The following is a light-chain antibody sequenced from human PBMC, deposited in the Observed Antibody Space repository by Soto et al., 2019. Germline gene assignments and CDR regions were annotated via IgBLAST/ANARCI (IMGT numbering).Light chain of an antibody. V-gene: IGLV2-14*01. CDR2: DVS. Sequence: QSALTQPASVSWSPGQSITISCTGTSSDVGGYNYVSWYQQHPGKAPQYMIYDVSNSPSGVSNRFSGSKSGNTASLTISGLQAEDEEDYYCCSYTTSNTRQIVFGTGTKVTVL. CDR3: CSYTTSNTRQIV. J-gene: IGLJ1*01. CDR1: SSDVGGYNY.